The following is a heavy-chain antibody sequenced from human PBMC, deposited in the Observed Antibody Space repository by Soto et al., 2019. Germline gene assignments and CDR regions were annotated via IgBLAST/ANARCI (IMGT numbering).Heavy chain of an antibody. V-gene: IGHV3-33*01. CDR3: ARDRDSGDYSIDY. CDR1: GFTFSSYG. J-gene: IGHJ4*02. CDR2: IWYDGSNK. D-gene: IGHD4-17*01. Sequence: QVQLVESGGGVVQPGRSLRLSCAASGFTFSSYGMHWVRQAQGKGLEWVAVIWYDGSNKYYADSVKGRFTISRDNSKNTLYLQMNSLRAEDTAVYYCARDRDSGDYSIDYWGQGTLVTVSS.